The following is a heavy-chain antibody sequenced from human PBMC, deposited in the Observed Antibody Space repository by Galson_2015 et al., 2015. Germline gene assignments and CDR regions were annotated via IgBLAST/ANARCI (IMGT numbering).Heavy chain of an antibody. Sequence: LSLTCAVSGYSISSGYYWGWIRQPPGKGLEWIGSIYHSGSTYYNPSLKSRVTISVDTSKNQFSLKLSSVTAADTAVYYCARARDYYDSSGYIAIFDYWGQGTLVTVSS. CDR3: ARARDYYDSSGYIAIFDY. D-gene: IGHD3-22*01. J-gene: IGHJ4*02. V-gene: IGHV4-38-2*01. CDR2: IYHSGST. CDR1: GYSISSGYY.